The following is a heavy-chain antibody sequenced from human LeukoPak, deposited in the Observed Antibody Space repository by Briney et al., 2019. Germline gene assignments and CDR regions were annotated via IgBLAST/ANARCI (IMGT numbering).Heavy chain of an antibody. V-gene: IGHV3-23*01. Sequence: GSLRLSCAASGFTFSSYAVTWVRQAPGKGLECVSGITGSGDTTFYADSVKGRFTISRDNSKNTLYLQMHSLRAEDTAVYYCVKDYSTIAAAANPLFDYWGQGALVTVSS. D-gene: IGHD6-13*01. CDR2: ITGSGDTT. J-gene: IGHJ4*02. CDR1: GFTFSSYA. CDR3: VKDYSTIAAAANPLFDY.